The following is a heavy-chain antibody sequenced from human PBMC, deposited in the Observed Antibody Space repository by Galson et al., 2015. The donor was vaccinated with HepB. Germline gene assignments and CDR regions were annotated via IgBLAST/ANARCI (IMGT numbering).Heavy chain of an antibody. V-gene: IGHV3-23*01. D-gene: IGHD6-13*01. CDR3: AKGRSSSSWLDY. Sequence: SLRLSCATSGFTFSSYAMSWVRQAPGKGLEWVSSISGSGETTFYADSVKGRFAISRDHSKNTLYLQMNSLRAEDTAVYYCAKGRSSSSWLDYWGQGTLVTVSS. CDR1: GFTFSSYA. CDR2: ISGSGETT. J-gene: IGHJ4*02.